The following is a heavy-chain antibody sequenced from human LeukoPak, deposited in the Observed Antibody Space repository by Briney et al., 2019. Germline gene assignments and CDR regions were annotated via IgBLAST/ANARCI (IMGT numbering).Heavy chain of an antibody. J-gene: IGHJ5*01. Sequence: PGGSLRLSCAASGFTFSSYSMNWVRQAPGKGLELVSSISSSSYIYYADSVKGRFTISRDNAKNSLYLQMNSLRAEDTAVYYCARGPGYCSSTSCSPNWFDSWGQGTLVTVSS. V-gene: IGHV3-21*01. CDR2: ISSSSYI. D-gene: IGHD2-2*01. CDR1: GFTFSSYS. CDR3: ARGPGYCSSTSCSPNWFDS.